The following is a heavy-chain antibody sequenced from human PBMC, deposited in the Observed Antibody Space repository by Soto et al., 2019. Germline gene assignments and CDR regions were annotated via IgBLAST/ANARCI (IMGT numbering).Heavy chain of an antibody. V-gene: IGHV2-5*02. CDR1: GFSLSTSGVG. D-gene: IGHD6-13*01. CDR3: AHILTGIWFDT. J-gene: IGHJ5*01. CDR2: IYGDDDK. Sequence: QITLKESGPTLVKPTQTLTLTCTFSGFSLSTSGVGVGWIRQPPGKALEWLALIYGDDDKRYSPALESRLTITKDTSKNQVVLSMTNMDPVDTGTYFCAHILTGIWFDTWGHGTLVTVSS.